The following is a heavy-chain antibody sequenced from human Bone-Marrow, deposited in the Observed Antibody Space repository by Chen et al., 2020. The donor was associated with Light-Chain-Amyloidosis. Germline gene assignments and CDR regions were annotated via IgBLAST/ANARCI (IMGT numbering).Heavy chain of an antibody. V-gene: IGHV3-23*01. CDR1: GFTFSSYA. J-gene: IGHJ4*02. CDR3: VKEGVVVRGVIWSHFDY. Sequence: VQFLESGGGLVQPGGSLRLSCAASGFTFSSYAMTWVRQAPGKGLEWVLTISGSGGSTYYADSVKGRFTISRDNSKNTVSLQMNSLTTEDTAVYYCVKEGVVVRGVIWSHFDYWGQGTQVTVSS. CDR2: ISGSGGST. D-gene: IGHD3-10*01.